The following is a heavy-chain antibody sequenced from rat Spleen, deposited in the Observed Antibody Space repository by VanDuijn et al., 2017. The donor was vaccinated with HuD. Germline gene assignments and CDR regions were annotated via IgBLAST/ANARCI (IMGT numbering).Heavy chain of an antibody. V-gene: IGHV5-7*01. Sequence: EVQLVESDGGLVQPGRSLKLSCTASGFTFSDYYMAWVRQAPTKGLEWVSTIIYDGSSTYYRDSVKGRFTISRDNAKSSLYLQMDSLRSEDTATYYCARLDYPGITDLDYWGQGVMVTVSS. CDR2: IIYDGSST. CDR1: GFTFSDYY. J-gene: IGHJ2*01. CDR3: ARLDYPGITDLDY. D-gene: IGHD1-4*01.